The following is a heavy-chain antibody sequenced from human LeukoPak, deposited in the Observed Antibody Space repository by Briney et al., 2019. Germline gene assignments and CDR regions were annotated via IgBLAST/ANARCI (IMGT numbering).Heavy chain of an antibody. CDR3: ARDRSSSYTRDWFDP. CDR1: GGSISSGSYY. Sequence: SQTLSLTCTVSGGSISSGSYYWSWIRQPAGKGLEWIGRIYTSGSTNYNPSLKSRVTISVDTSKNQFSLKLSSVTAADTAVYYCARDRSSSYTRDWFDPWGQGDLVTVSS. J-gene: IGHJ5*02. V-gene: IGHV4-61*02. CDR2: IYTSGST. D-gene: IGHD6-13*01.